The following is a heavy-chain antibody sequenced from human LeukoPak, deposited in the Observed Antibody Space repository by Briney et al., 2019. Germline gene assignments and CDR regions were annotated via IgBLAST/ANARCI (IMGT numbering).Heavy chain of an antibody. V-gene: IGHV3-7*01. Sequence: GGSLRLSCAASGFTFTNYWMTWVRQVPGKGLKWVANIHKAGSESYYVDSVKGRFAISRDNAKNSLYLQLSSLRVEDTAVYYCARVGAWELQRVFEYWGQGTLVTVSS. D-gene: IGHD1-26*01. CDR3: ARVGAWELQRVFEY. CDR1: GFTFTNYW. CDR2: IHKAGSES. J-gene: IGHJ4*02.